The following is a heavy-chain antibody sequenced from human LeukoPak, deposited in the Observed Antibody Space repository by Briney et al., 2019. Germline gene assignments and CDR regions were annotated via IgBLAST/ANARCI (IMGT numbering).Heavy chain of an antibody. CDR2: IYYSGST. J-gene: IGHJ5*02. CDR3: AREGMTTGEFDP. CDR1: GDSISNYY. Sequence: PSETLSLTCTVSGDSISNYYWNWIQQPPGKGLDWIGYIYYSGSTNYNPSLKSRVTISIDTSKNQFSLKLSSVTAADTAVYYCAREGMTTGEFDPWGQGTLVTVSS. V-gene: IGHV4-59*01. D-gene: IGHD4-17*01.